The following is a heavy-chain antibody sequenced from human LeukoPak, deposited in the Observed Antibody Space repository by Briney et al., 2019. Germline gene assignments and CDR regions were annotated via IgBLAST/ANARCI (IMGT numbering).Heavy chain of an antibody. V-gene: IGHV4-34*01. CDR2: INHSGST. Sequence: SETLSLTCAVSGGSLSGYYWTWIRQPPGKGLEWIGEINHSGSTNYNPSLKSRVTISVDTSKNQFSLRLTSVTAADTAVYYCARVSRSGYDSRGAFDIWGQGTMVTVSS. CDR3: ARVSRSGYDSRGAFDI. J-gene: IGHJ3*02. D-gene: IGHD3-22*01. CDR1: GGSLSGYY.